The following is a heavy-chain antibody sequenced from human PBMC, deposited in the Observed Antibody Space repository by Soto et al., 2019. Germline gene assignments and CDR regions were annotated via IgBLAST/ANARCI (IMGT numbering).Heavy chain of an antibody. V-gene: IGHV3-21*01. J-gene: IGHJ6*02. Sequence: EVPLVESGGGLVKPGGSLRLSCAASGFTFSSYSMNWVRQAPGKGLEWVSSISSSSSYIYYADSVKGRFTISRDNAKNSLYLHMSSLRAEDTAVYYCARVVDDYVPYYSYGMDVWGQGTTVTVAS. CDR3: ARVVDDYVPYYSYGMDV. CDR1: GFTFSSYS. CDR2: ISSSSSYI. D-gene: IGHD3-10*02.